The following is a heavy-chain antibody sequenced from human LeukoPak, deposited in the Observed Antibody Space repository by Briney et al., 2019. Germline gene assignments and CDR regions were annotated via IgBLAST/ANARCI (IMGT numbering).Heavy chain of an antibody. CDR3: ARDGPPDCSSSSCYPGKFDY. CDR2: INADNGNT. V-gene: IGHV1-3*03. CDR1: GYTFTSYA. Sequence: GASVKVSCKASGYTFTSYAMNWVRQAPGQRLEWMGWINADNGNTKYSQEFQGRVTITRDTSATTAYMELSSLRSEDMAVYYCARDGPPDCSSSSCYPGKFDYWGQGTLVTVSS. J-gene: IGHJ4*02. D-gene: IGHD2-2*01.